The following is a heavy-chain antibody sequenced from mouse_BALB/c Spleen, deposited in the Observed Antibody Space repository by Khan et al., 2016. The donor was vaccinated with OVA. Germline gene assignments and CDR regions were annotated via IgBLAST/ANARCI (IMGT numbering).Heavy chain of an antibody. D-gene: IGHD1-1*01. V-gene: IGHV1S41*01. Sequence: DLIKPGASVKLSCKASGYTFTSYWINWIKQRPGRGLEWIGRIAPGSDSTSYNEIFTAKATLTVDTSSSTAYIQRCILSSEDEAVYGCASANDYGSRLYARDYWGQGTSVTVSS. CDR2: IAPGSDST. J-gene: IGHJ4*01. CDR1: GYTFTSYW. CDR3: ASANDYGSRLYARDY.